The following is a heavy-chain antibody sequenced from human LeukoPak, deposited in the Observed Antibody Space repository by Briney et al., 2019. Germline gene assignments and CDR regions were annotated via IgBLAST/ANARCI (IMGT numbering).Heavy chain of an antibody. Sequence: ASVKVSCKASGYTFTNNFMHWVRQAPGQGLEWIGIINPSGDNTWYAQKFQGRVTMTRDMATSTDYLEVSSLRSEDTAVYYCARDGSRIVGTKCFDYWGQGTLVTVSS. V-gene: IGHV1-46*01. D-gene: IGHD1-26*01. J-gene: IGHJ4*02. CDR2: INPSGDNT. CDR3: ARDGSRIVGTKCFDY. CDR1: GYTFTNNF.